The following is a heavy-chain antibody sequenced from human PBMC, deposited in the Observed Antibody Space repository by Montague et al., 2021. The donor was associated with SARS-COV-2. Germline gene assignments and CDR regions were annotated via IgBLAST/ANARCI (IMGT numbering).Heavy chain of an antibody. CDR1: GFSLSTSGVG. Sequence: PPLVKPTQTLTLTCTFSGFSLSTSGVGVGWIRQPPGKALEWLALIYWDDDKRYSPSLKSRLTITKDTSKNQVVLTMTNMDPVDTATYYCAHRRPLYYYDSSLSTFDXWGQGTLVTVSS. V-gene: IGHV2-5*02. CDR3: AHRRPLYYYDSSLSTFDX. D-gene: IGHD3-22*01. J-gene: IGHJ4*02. CDR2: IYWDDDK.